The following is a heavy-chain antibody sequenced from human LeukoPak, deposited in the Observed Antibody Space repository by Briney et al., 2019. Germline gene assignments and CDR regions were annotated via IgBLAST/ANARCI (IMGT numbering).Heavy chain of an antibody. CDR3: ARDLGLGYCTNGVCSAPVGWFDP. D-gene: IGHD2-8*01. V-gene: IGHV4-31*03. CDR1: GGSISSGGYY. CDR2: IYYSGST. Sequence: PSETLSLTCTVSGGSISSGGYYWSWIRQHPGKGLEWIGYIYYSGSTYYNPSLKSRVTISVDTSKNQFPLKLSSVTAADTAVYYCARDLGLGYCTNGVCSAPVGWFDPWGQGTLVTVSS. J-gene: IGHJ5*02.